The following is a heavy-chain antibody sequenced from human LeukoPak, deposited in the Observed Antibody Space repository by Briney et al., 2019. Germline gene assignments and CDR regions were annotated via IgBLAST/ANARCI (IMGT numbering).Heavy chain of an antibody. CDR2: IIPILGIA. D-gene: IGHD3-22*01. Sequence: ASVKVSCKASGGTFSSYAISWVQQAPGQGLEWMGRIIPILGIANYAQKFQGRVTITADKSTSTAYMELSSLRSEDTAVYYCAGTYDSSGYYSYYFDYWGQGTLVTVSS. CDR3: AGTYDSSGYYSYYFDY. CDR1: GGTFSSYA. J-gene: IGHJ4*02. V-gene: IGHV1-69*04.